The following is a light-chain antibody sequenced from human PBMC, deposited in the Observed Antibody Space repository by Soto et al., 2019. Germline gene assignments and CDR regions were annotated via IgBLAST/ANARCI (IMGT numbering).Light chain of an antibody. CDR3: SSSTPSNTVV. J-gene: IGLJ3*02. Sequence: QSALTQPASVSGSPGQSVIISCSGTSGDIGAYDHVAWFQQHPGEVPKLLLRDVTNRPSGVSGRFSGSKSGNTAYLTISGLRPEDEADYYCSSSTPSNTVVFGGGTKLTVL. V-gene: IGLV2-14*03. CDR1: SGDIGAYDH. CDR2: DVT.